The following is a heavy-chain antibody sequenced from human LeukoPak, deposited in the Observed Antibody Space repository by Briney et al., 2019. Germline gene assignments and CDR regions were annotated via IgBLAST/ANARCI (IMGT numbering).Heavy chain of an antibody. Sequence: GASVKVSCKASGYTFTSYDINWVRQATGQGLEWMGWMNPNSGNTGYAQKFQGRVTMTRNTSISTAYMELSSLRSEDTAVYYCARGRGLRYFDWLRSSNRFDPWGQGTLVTVSS. CDR3: ARGRGLRYFDWLRSSNRFDP. J-gene: IGHJ5*02. CDR2: MNPNSGNT. CDR1: GYTFTSYD. D-gene: IGHD3-9*01. V-gene: IGHV1-8*01.